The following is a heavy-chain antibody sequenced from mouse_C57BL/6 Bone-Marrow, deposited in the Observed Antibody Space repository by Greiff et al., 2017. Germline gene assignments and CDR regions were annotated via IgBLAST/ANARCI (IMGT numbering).Heavy chain of an antibody. CDR3: ARIDYEGAMDD. J-gene: IGHJ4*01. D-gene: IGHD2-4*01. V-gene: IGHV5-12*01. CDR1: GFTFSDYY. CDR2: ISNGGGST. Sequence: EVQGVESGGGLVQPGGSLKLSCAASGFTFSDYYMYWVRQTPEKRLEWVAYISNGGGSTYYPDTVKGRFTISRDNAKNTLYLQMSRLKSEDTAMYYCARIDYEGAMDDWGQGTSVTVSS.